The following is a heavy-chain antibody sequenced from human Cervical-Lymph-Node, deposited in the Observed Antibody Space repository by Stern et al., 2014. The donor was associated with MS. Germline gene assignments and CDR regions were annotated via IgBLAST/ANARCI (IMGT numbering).Heavy chain of an antibody. CDR2: ISGTGSTK. D-gene: IGHD5-18*01. V-gene: IGHV3-11*01. CDR3: ARDGFSYGSAFDS. Sequence: VQLVESGGGLVKPGRSLRLSCAASGFIFSGYHMSWIRQAPGNGLALVSFISGTGSTKYYAESVKGRITISRDNAKNSLYLQMNFLTVEDTAVYFCARDGFSYGSAFDSWGQGTLVTVSS. CDR1: GFIFSGYH. J-gene: IGHJ4*02.